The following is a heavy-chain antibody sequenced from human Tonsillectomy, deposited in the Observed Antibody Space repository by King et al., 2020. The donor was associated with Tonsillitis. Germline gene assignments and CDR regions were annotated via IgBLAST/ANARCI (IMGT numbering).Heavy chain of an antibody. V-gene: IGHV3-23*04. Sequence: VQLVESGGGLVQPGGSLRLSCAASGFTFSSYAMSWVRQAPGKGLEWVSALSASGVTTYYADSVKGRFTISRDNSKNTLYLQMNSLRAEDTAVYYCATTIFGVVILPSGAFDIWGQGTLVTVSS. J-gene: IGHJ3*02. D-gene: IGHD3-3*01. CDR3: ATTIFGVVILPSGAFDI. CDR1: GFTFSSYA. CDR2: LSASGVTT.